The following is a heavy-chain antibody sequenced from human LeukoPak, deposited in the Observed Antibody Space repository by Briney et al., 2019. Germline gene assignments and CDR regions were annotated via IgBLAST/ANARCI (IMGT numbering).Heavy chain of an antibody. CDR3: ARFRSPYYYYYYMDV. J-gene: IGHJ6*03. CDR1: GYTFTGYY. Sequence: GASVNVSCKASGYTFTGYYMHWVRQAPGQGLEWMGWINPNSGGTNYAQKFQGRVTMTRDTSISTAYMELSRLRSDDTAVYYCARFRSPYYYYYYMDVWGKGTTVTVSS. CDR2: INPNSGGT. V-gene: IGHV1-2*02.